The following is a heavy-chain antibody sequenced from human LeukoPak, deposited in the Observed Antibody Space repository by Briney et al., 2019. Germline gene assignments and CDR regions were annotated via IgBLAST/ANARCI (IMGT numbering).Heavy chain of an antibody. CDR2: IYYSGDS. CDR1: GGSISSSNYY. J-gene: IGHJ4*02. CDR3: ARHENIIMVPTAHAFDY. Sequence: SETLSLTCTVSGGSISSSNYYWGWIRQPPGKGLEWIGTIYYSGDSYYNPSLKSRAPISVDASKNRFSLNLNSVTAADTAVYFCARHENIIMVPTAHAFDYWGQGALVTVSS. D-gene: IGHD2/OR15-2a*01. V-gene: IGHV4-39*01.